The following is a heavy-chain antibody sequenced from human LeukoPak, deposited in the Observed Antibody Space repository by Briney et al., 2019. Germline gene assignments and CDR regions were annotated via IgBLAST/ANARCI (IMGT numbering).Heavy chain of an antibody. Sequence: PSETLSLTCAVYGGSFSGYYCSWIRQPPGKGLEWIGESNHSGSTNYNPSLKSRVSISVDTSKNQFSLKLSSVTAADTAVYYCARGPSSGYYGYYFDYWGQGTLVTVSS. CDR3: ARGPSSGYYGYYFDY. CDR2: SNHSGST. V-gene: IGHV4-34*01. D-gene: IGHD3-22*01. J-gene: IGHJ4*02. CDR1: GGSFSGYY.